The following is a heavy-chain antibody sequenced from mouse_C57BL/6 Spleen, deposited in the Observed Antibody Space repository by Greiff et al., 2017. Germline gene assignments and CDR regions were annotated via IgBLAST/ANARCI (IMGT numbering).Heavy chain of an antibody. J-gene: IGHJ1*03. CDR1: GYTFTDYN. CDR3: ARDDYDGDWYFDV. Sequence: EVKLVESGPELVKPGASVKMSCKASGYTFTDYNMHWVKQSHGKSLEWIGYINPNNGGTSYNQKFKGKATLTVNKSSSTAYMELRSLTSEDSAVYYCARDDYDGDWYFDVWGTGTTVTVSS. D-gene: IGHD2-4*01. CDR2: INPNNGGT. V-gene: IGHV1-22*01.